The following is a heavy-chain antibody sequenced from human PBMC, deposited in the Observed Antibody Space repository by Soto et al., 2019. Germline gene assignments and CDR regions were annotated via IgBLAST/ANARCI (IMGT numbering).Heavy chain of an antibody. CDR3: ARGHPIAAVGTRARAPFDY. Sequence: PSETLSLTCTVSGGSISSYYWSWIRQPPGKGLEWIGYIYYSGSTNYNPSLKSRVTISVDTSKNQFSLKLSSVTAADTAVYYCARGHPIAAVGTRARAPFDYWGQGTLVTVSS. J-gene: IGHJ4*02. CDR1: GGSISSYY. CDR2: IYYSGST. V-gene: IGHV4-59*01. D-gene: IGHD6-13*01.